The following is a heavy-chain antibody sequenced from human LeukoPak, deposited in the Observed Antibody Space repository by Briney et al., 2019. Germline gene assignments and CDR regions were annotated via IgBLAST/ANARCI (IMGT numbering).Heavy chain of an antibody. V-gene: IGHV5-51*01. CDR2: IYPGDSDT. J-gene: IGHJ4*02. CDR1: GYSFNNYW. D-gene: IGHD6-13*01. Sequence: GESLKISCKGSGYSFNNYWVGWVRQMPGKGLEWMGIIYPGDSDTIYSPSFQSQVTISADKSISTAYLQWSSLKASDNAMYYCARQGAGYSSSFIDYWGQGTLVTVSS. CDR3: ARQGAGYSSSFIDY.